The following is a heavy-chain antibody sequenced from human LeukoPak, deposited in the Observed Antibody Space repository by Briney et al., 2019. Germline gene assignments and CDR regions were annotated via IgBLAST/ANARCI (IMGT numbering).Heavy chain of an antibody. CDR1: GYTFSNYY. V-gene: IGHV1-46*01. Sequence: ASVNVSCKASGYTFSNYYMHWVRQAPGQGLEWMGIINAGGGFTSYAQKFQGRLTMTRDMSASTVYMELSSLRSEDTAVYFCARGRFDFWSASPLYYYGMDVWGQGTTVAV. J-gene: IGHJ6*02. D-gene: IGHD3-3*01. CDR2: INAGGGFT. CDR3: ARGRFDFWSASPLYYYGMDV.